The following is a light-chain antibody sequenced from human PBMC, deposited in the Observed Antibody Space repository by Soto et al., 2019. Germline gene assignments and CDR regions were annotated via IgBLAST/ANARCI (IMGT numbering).Light chain of an antibody. CDR1: QSLSGN. Sequence: EIVMTQSPATLAGSPGETVTLSCRASQSLSGNLAWYQQKPGQAPRLLIFRASTRATGVPARFSGRGSGTEFTLTISGLQSEDVAVYCCQQYSKWPPWTVGPGTKVEIK. J-gene: IGKJ1*01. CDR2: RAS. V-gene: IGKV3-15*01. CDR3: QQYSKWPPWT.